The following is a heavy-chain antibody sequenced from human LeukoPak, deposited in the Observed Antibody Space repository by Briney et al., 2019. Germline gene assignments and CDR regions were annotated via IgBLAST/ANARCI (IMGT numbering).Heavy chain of an antibody. CDR1: GGSVSSNRFS. V-gene: IGHV4-39*07. D-gene: IGHD3-22*01. CDR3: ARDPDYYDDSGYT. J-gene: IGHJ5*02. Sequence: SETLSLTCTVSGGSVSSNRFSWGWIRQPPGKGLDWIGSRYYNGGTYYNPSLKSRVTISADTYKNQVSLKLSSVTAADTAVYYCARDPDYYDDSGYTWGQGTLVTVSS. CDR2: RYYNGGT.